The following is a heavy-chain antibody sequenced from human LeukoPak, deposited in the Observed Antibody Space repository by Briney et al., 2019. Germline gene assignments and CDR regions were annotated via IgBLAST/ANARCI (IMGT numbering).Heavy chain of an antibody. Sequence: SDTLTLTCAVSGGSITSGGYSWRWIRQPPGKVLEWIEHISHSGSTYYIPSIKSRVTISVDRCKNQFSLKMSSVTAADTAVYYCAGSRANYGDYGEAFDIWGQGTMVTVSS. CDR1: GGSITSGGYS. CDR3: AGSRANYGDYGEAFDI. D-gene: IGHD4-17*01. CDR2: ISHSGST. V-gene: IGHV4-30-2*01. J-gene: IGHJ3*02.